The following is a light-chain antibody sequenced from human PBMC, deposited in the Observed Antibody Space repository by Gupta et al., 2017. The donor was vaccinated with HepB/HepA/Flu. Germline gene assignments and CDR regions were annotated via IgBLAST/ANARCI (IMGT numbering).Light chain of an antibody. V-gene: IGLV2-14*03. CDR1: NSDVGGYNY. Sequence: QSALTPPASVSASLGQSITIFCSGTNSDVGGYNYVSWYQQHPGKAPKLIIYDVSNRPSGVSNRFSGSKSGNTASLTISGLQAEDEADYYCSSYTSSITLVFGGGTKLTVL. J-gene: IGLJ2*01. CDR2: DVS. CDR3: SSYTSSITLV.